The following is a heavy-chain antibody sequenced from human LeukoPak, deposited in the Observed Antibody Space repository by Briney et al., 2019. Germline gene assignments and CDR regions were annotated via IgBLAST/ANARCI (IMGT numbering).Heavy chain of an antibody. CDR2: INPNSGGT. Sequence: ASVKVSCKASGYTFTGYYMHWVRQAPGQGLEWMGWINPNSGGTNYAQKLQGRVTMTTDTSTSTAYMELRSLRSDDTAVYYCARLSDTLSYYYYMDVWGKGTTVTISS. CDR3: ARLSDTLSYYYYMDV. J-gene: IGHJ6*03. CDR1: GYTFTGYY. V-gene: IGHV1-2*02.